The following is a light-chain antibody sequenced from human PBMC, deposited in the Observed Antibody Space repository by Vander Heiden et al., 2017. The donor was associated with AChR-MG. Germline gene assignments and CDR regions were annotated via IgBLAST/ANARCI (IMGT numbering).Light chain of an antibody. V-gene: IGLV10-54*04. CDR3: SAWDTSLSAWV. CDR1: SHDVGDQVGHQG. Sequence: QAGLTQPPSVPKGLRQTATLTCPGHSHDVGDQVGHQGAIWLQQHPGHPTRPPPYSNNNRPAGISERFSASRSGNTASLTIPGLQPEDESDYDCSAWDTSLSAWVFGGGTKLTVI. J-gene: IGLJ3*02. CDR2: SNN.